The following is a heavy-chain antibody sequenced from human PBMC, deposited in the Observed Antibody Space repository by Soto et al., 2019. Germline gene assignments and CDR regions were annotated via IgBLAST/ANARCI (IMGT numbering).Heavy chain of an antibody. CDR2: IIPIFGTA. D-gene: IGHD4-17*01. J-gene: IGHJ5*02. V-gene: IGHV1-69*01. CDR1: GGTFSSYA. Sequence: QVQLVQPGAEVKKPGSSVKVSCKASGGTFSSYAISWVRQAPGQGLEWMGGIIPIFGTANYAQKFQGRVTITADESTSTAYMELSSLRSEDTAVYYCARAHPTVVTPKPPYNWFDPWGQGTLVTVSS. CDR3: ARAHPTVVTPKPPYNWFDP.